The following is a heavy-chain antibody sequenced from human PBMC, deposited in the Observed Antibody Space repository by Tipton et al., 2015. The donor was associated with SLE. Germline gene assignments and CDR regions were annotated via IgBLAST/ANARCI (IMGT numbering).Heavy chain of an antibody. Sequence: TLSLTCAVYGGSFSGYYWSWTRQPPGKGLEWIGEINHSGGTKYNPSLKSRVTISVDTSKNQFSLKLSSVTAADTAVYYCARRMVQGGDALDIWGLGTLVTVSS. CDR3: ARRMVQGGDALDI. V-gene: IGHV4-34*01. J-gene: IGHJ3*02. D-gene: IGHD3-10*01. CDR1: GGSFSGYY. CDR2: INHSGGT.